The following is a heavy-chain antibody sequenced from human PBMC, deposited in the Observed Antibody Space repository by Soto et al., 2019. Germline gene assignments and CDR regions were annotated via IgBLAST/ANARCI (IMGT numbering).Heavy chain of an antibody. J-gene: IGHJ4*02. CDR1: GGSISSGGYY. D-gene: IGHD6-13*01. Sequence: SETLSLTCTVSGGSISSGGYYWSWIRQHPGKGLEWIGYIYYSGSTYYNPSLKSRVTISVDTSKNQFSLKLSSVTAADTAVYYCARDRQQHAKGPNFDYWGQGTLVTVSS. CDR2: IYYSGST. CDR3: ARDRQQHAKGPNFDY. V-gene: IGHV4-31*03.